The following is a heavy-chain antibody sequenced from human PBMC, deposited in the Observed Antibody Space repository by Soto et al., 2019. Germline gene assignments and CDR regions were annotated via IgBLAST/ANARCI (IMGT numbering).Heavy chain of an antibody. V-gene: IGHV1-69*13. D-gene: IGHD2-2*01. Sequence: SVKVSCKASGGTFSSYAISWVRQAPGQGFEWMGGIIPIFGTANYAQKFQGRVTITADESTSTAYMELSSLRSEDTAVYYCARSDCTSTSCYVVWFDPWGQGTLVTVSS. J-gene: IGHJ5*02. CDR2: IIPIFGTA. CDR1: GGTFSSYA. CDR3: ARSDCTSTSCYVVWFDP.